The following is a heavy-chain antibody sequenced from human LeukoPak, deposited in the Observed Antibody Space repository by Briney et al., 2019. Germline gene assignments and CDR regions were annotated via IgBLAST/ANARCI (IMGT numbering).Heavy chain of an antibody. CDR3: ARGAGIANYFDY. D-gene: IGHD1-1*01. J-gene: IGHJ4*02. Sequence: PSETLSLTCTVSGGSISSYYWSWIRQPPGKGLEWIGYIYYSGSTNYNPSLKSRVTISVDTSKNQFSLKLSSVTAADTAVYYCARGAGIANYFDYWGQGTLVTVSP. CDR1: GGSISSYY. V-gene: IGHV4-59*01. CDR2: IYYSGST.